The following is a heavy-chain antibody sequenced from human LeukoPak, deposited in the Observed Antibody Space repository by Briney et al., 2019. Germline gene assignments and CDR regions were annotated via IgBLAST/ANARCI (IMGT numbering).Heavy chain of an antibody. Sequence: SETLSLTCTVSGGSIFSYYWNWIRQPPGRGLEWLGYIYSNGITNYSPSLRSRGTISLATSKNQISLRLTSVTAADTAMYYCARRAYYDTSGYHPTSGYFDLWGRGTLVTVSS. D-gene: IGHD3-22*01. CDR2: IYSNGIT. V-gene: IGHV4-4*08. J-gene: IGHJ2*01. CDR3: ARRAYYDTSGYHPTSGYFDL. CDR1: GGSIFSYY.